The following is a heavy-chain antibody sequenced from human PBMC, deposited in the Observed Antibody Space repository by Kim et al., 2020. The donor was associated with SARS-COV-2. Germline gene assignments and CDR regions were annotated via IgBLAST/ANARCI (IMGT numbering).Heavy chain of an antibody. V-gene: IGHV3-33*01. CDR2: IWYDGSNK. CDR3: ARDLEDIVVVVAGNYGMDV. CDR1: GFTFSSYG. J-gene: IGHJ6*02. D-gene: IGHD2-15*01. Sequence: GGSLRLSCAASGFTFSSYGMHWVRQAPGKGLEWVAVIWYDGSNKYYADSVKGRFTISRDNSKNTLYLQMNSLRAEDTAVYYCARDLEDIVVVVAGNYGMDVWGQGTTVTVSS.